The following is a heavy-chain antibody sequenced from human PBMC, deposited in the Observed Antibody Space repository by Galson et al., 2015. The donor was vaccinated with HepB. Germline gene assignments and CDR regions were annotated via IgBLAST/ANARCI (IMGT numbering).Heavy chain of an antibody. CDR1: GYTFTGYY. D-gene: IGHD6-19*01. CDR2: INPNSGGT. V-gene: IGHV1-2*06. CDR3: ARDGAEYSSGWYPYYYYYMDV. Sequence: SVKVSCKASGYTFTGYYMHWVRQAPGQGLEWMGRINPNSGGTNYAQKFQGRVTMTRDTSISTAYMELSRLRSDDTAVYYCARDGAEYSSGWYPYYYYYMDVWGKGTTVTVSS. J-gene: IGHJ6*03.